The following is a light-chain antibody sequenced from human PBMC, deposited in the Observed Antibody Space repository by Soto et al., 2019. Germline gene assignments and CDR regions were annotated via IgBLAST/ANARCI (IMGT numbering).Light chain of an antibody. J-gene: IGKJ2*01. Sequence: DIQMTRSPSTLSASVGDRVTITCRASQSISSWLAWYQQKPGKAPKLLIYKASSLESGVPSRFSGSGSGTEFTLTISSLQPDDFATYYCQQYNSDMYTFGQGTKLEIK. CDR3: QQYNSDMYT. CDR1: QSISSW. CDR2: KAS. V-gene: IGKV1-5*03.